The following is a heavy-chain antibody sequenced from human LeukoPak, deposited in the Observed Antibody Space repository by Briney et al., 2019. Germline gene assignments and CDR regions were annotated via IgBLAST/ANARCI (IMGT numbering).Heavy chain of an antibody. CDR1: GFTFDDYA. CDR2: ISGDGSRT. J-gene: IGHJ4*02. D-gene: IGHD5-24*01. Sequence: GGSPRLSCAASGFTFDDYAMHWVRQAPGKGLEWVSLISGDGSRTYYADSVKGRFTISRDNSRNSLYLQMNSLRTEDTALYYCAKDLTQLYLAFDYWGQGTLVTVSS. V-gene: IGHV3-43*02. CDR3: AKDLTQLYLAFDY.